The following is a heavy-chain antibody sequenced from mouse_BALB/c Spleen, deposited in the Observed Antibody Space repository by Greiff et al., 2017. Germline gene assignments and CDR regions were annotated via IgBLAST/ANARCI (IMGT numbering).Heavy chain of an antibody. CDR1: GFTFSDFY. Sequence: EVKVVESGGGLVQPGGSLRLSCATSGFTFSDFYMEWVRQPPGKRLEWIAASRNKANDYTTEYSASVKGRFIVSRDTSQSILYLQMNALRAEDTAIYYCARDALMITRGGLAYWGQGTLVTVSA. CDR3: ARDALMITRGGLAY. D-gene: IGHD2-4*01. V-gene: IGHV7-1*02. CDR2: SRNKANDYTT. J-gene: IGHJ3*01.